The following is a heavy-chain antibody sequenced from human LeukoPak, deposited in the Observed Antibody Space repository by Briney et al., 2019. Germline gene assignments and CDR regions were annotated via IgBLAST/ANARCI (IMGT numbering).Heavy chain of an antibody. CDR1: GFTFDTYW. CDR2: IASDGSST. V-gene: IGHV3-74*01. Sequence: PGGSLRLSCGASGFTFDTYWMHWVRQAPGKGLVWVSRIASDGSSTTYADSVKGRFSISRDNAKNTLYLQMNSLRVEDTAVYYCARGRPHGNDYWGQGTLVTVSS. J-gene: IGHJ4*02. D-gene: IGHD4-23*01. CDR3: ARGRPHGNDY.